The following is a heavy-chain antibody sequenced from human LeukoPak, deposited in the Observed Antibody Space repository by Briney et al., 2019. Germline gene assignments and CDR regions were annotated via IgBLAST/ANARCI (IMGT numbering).Heavy chain of an antibody. Sequence: GGSLRLSCAASGFSFHDYTMYWVRQAPGKGLEWVSLITWDGGSTSYADSVRGRFTISRNNTKNSLYLQMNSLRTGDTALYYCAKDTGRSGPFDYWGQGTLVTVSS. V-gene: IGHV3-43*01. CDR2: ITWDGGST. J-gene: IGHJ4*02. CDR1: GFSFHDYT. D-gene: IGHD3-10*01. CDR3: AKDTGRSGPFDY.